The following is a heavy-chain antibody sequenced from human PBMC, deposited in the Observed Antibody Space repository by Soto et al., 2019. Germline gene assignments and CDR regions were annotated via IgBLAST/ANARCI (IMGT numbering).Heavy chain of an antibody. V-gene: IGHV3-23*01. J-gene: IGHJ4*02. D-gene: IGHD3-10*01. CDR3: AKPPNYYGSGSSFDY. CDR2: ISGSGGST. CDR1: GFTFSSYA. Sequence: GGSLRLSCAASGFTFSSYAMSWVRQAPGKGLDWVSTISGSGGSTYYADSVKGRFTISRDNSKTTLYLQMNSLSAEDTAVYYCAKPPNYYGSGSSFDYWGQGTLVTVSS.